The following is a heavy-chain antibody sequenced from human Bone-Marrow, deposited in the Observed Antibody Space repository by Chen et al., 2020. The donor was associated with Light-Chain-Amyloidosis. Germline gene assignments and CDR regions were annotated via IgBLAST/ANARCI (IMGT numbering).Heavy chain of an antibody. J-gene: IGHJ4*02. V-gene: IGHV1-2*06. Sequence: QVQLVQSGAEVKEPGASVALSCKTSGYLFIGFYIHWIRQVPGEGLQWMGRIKPSSGATNYAQQFQGRITLSRDTSVNTAYMELHNLTSDATAVYFCAREGGVAAPLDHWGQGTLVTVSA. CDR2: IKPSSGAT. CDR1: GYLFIGFY. D-gene: IGHD6-13*01. CDR3: AREGGVAAPLDH.